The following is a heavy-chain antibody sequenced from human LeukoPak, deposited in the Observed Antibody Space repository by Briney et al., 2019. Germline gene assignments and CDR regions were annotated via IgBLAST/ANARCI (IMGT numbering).Heavy chain of an antibody. J-gene: IGHJ4*02. CDR3: ARSRVLLWFGEFFDY. D-gene: IGHD3-10*01. V-gene: IGHV3-20*01. Sequence: PGGSLRLSCAASGFTFDDYGMSWVRQAPGKGLEWVSGINWNGGSTGYADSVKGRFTISRDNAKNSLYLQMNSLRAEDTALCHCARSRVLLWFGEFFDYWGQGTLVTVSS. CDR1: GFTFDDYG. CDR2: INWNGGST.